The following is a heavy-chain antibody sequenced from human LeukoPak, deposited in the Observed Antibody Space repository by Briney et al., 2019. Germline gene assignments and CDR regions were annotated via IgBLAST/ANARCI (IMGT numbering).Heavy chain of an antibody. CDR3: ARDRQAAGVVVASDAFDV. Sequence: GGSLRLSCAASGFTVSSTYMSWVRQAPGKGLEWVSVIYSGGSTYYADSVRGRFTISRDNSKNTLYLQMNSLRADDTAVYYCARDRQAAGVVVASDAFDVWGQGTMVTVSS. CDR2: IYSGGST. J-gene: IGHJ3*01. CDR1: GFTVSSTY. V-gene: IGHV3-66*01. D-gene: IGHD2-15*01.